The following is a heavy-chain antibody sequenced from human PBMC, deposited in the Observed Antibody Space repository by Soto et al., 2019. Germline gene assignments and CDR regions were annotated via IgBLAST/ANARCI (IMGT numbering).Heavy chain of an antibody. CDR2: MNPNSGNT. V-gene: IGHV1-8*01. CDR1: GYTFTSYD. D-gene: IGHD6-13*01. CDR3: ARRGYSSSWYYYSYYGMDV. J-gene: IGHJ6*02. Sequence: QVQLVQSGAEVKKPGASVKVSCKASGYTFTSYDINWVRQATGQGLEWMGWMNPNSGNTGYAQKFQGRVTMTRNTSRSTAYMELSSLRSEDTAGYYCARRGYSSSWYYYSYYGMDVWGQGTTVTVSS.